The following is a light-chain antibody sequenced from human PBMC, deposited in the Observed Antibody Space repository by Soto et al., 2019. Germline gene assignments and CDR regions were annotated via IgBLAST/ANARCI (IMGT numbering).Light chain of an antibody. CDR3: QQYGSSPLVT. V-gene: IGKV3-20*01. CDR2: GAS. CDR1: QSVSSSY. Sequence: EIVLTQSPGTLSLSPGERATLSCRASQSVSSSYLAWYQQKPGQAPRLLIYGASSRATGIPDRFSGSGSGTDFTITISRLEPEEFAVYYCQQYGSSPLVTFGGGTKVEIK. J-gene: IGKJ4*01.